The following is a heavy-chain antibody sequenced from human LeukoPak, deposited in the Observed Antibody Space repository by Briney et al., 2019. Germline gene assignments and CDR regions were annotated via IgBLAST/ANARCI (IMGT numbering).Heavy chain of an antibody. CDR3: ARRAISVNNFGDSH. V-gene: IGHV4-4*02. J-gene: IGHJ4*02. D-gene: IGHD2-21*02. Sequence: SETLSLTYAVSGDSISSNNWWSWVRQPPGKGLEWIGEIYHSGSTNKNPSLKNRLSISVDKSKNQFSLRLSSVTAADTAIYFCARRAISVNNFGDSHWGQGTRVIVSS. CDR1: GDSISSNNW. CDR2: IYHSGST.